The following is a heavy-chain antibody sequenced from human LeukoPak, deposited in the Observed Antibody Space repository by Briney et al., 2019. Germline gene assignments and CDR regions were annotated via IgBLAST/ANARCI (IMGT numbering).Heavy chain of an antibody. Sequence: GGSLRLPRAASGFNFKNYWMHWVRQAPGKGLEWVSRIINDGSSTTYADSVKGRFTISRDNAKDTLYLQMNSLRVEDTAVYYCARVADGDKYGGRDYWGQGALVIVSS. J-gene: IGHJ4*02. CDR1: GFNFKNYW. CDR3: ARVADGDKYGGRDY. D-gene: IGHD5-24*01. CDR2: IINDGSST. V-gene: IGHV3-74*01.